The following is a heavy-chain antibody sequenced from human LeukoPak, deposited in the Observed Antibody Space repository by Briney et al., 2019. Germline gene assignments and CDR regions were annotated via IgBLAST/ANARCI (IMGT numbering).Heavy chain of an antibody. J-gene: IGHJ4*02. CDR2: IYSDGTT. V-gene: IGHV3-53*01. CDR3: ARDLDSYGSY. Sequence: GGSLRLSCAASGFTVSSNYMSWVRQAPGKGLEWVSVIYSDGTTYYADSVKDRFTISRDNSKNTLYLQMNSLRAEDTAVYYCARDLDSYGSYWGQGSLVTVSS. CDR1: GFTVSSNY. D-gene: IGHD5-18*01.